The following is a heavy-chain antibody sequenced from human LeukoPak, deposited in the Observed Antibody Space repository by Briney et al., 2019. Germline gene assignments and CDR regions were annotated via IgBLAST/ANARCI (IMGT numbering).Heavy chain of an antibody. CDR1: GGSISSNY. J-gene: IGHJ4*02. D-gene: IGHD1-26*01. CDR3: ARHLKLPYFDY. CDR2: IYTSGST. Sequence: SETLSLTCTVSGGSISSNYWSWIRQPAGKGLEWIGRIYTSGSTNYNPSLKSRVTLSLDTSKNQFSLKLSSVTAADTAVYYCARHLKLPYFDYWGQGTLVTVSS. V-gene: IGHV4-4*07.